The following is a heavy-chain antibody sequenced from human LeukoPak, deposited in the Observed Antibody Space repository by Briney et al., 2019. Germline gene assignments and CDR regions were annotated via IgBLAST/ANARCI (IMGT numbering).Heavy chain of an antibody. CDR3: ARGKEVITMLRGLKPGYYFDY. CDR1: GGSISSGIYY. Sequence: PSETLSLTCTVSGGSISSGIYYWSWIRQPAGKGLEWIGRMSTSRNTNYNPSLRSRVTISVDTSKNQFSLKLNSVTAADTAVYYCARGKEVITMLRGLKPGYYFDYWGQGTLVTVSS. V-gene: IGHV4-61*02. D-gene: IGHD3-10*01. J-gene: IGHJ4*02. CDR2: MSTSRNT.